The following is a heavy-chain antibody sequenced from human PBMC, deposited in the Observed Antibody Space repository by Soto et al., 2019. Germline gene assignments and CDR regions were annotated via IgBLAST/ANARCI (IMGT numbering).Heavy chain of an antibody. CDR2: INNDGSNT. J-gene: IGHJ4*02. V-gene: IGHV3-74*01. Sequence: PGGSLRLSCVASGFIFSDYWIHWVRQTPGKGLVWVAGINNDGSNTNYADFVKGRFTIFRDNAKNTLYLQMSSLRAEDTAVYRCVLTHAAYWGQGTLVTVSS. CDR1: GFIFSDYW. CDR3: VLTHAAY. D-gene: IGHD2-15*01.